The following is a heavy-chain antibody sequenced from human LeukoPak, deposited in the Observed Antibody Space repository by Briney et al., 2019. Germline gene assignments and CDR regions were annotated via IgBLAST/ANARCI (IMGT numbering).Heavy chain of an antibody. J-gene: IGHJ4*02. V-gene: IGHV3-11*01. CDR3: ARGHISGYYSTYY. D-gene: IGHD3-3*01. CDR2: ISGGGII. Sequence: GGSLRLSCAASGFTFSDYYMTWIRQAPGKGLEWLSCISGGGIIYYADSVKGRFTISRDNAKNSLYLQLSDLRADDTAVYYCARGHISGYYSTYYWGQGIPVTVSS. CDR1: GFTFSDYY.